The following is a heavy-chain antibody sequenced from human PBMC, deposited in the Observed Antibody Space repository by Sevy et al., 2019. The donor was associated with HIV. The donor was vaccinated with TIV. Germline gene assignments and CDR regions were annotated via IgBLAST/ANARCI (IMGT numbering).Heavy chain of an antibody. Sequence: GGSLRLSCAASGFTFSSYAMSWVRQAPGKGLEWVSAISGSGGSTYYADSVKGRFTISRDNSKNTLYLQMNSLRAEDTAVYYCAKEEGLYLRSSGWYEDWFDPWGQGTLVTVSS. CDR2: ISGSGGST. V-gene: IGHV3-23*01. CDR3: AKEEGLYLRSSGWYEDWFDP. J-gene: IGHJ5*02. CDR1: GFTFSSYA. D-gene: IGHD6-19*01.